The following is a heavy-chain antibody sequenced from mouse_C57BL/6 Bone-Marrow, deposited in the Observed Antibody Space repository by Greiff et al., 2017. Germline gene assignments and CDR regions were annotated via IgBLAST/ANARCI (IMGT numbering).Heavy chain of an antibody. J-gene: IGHJ2*01. CDR2: IYPGDGDT. Sequence: VQLQQSGPELVKPGASVKISCKASGYAFSSSWMNWVKQRPGKGLEWIGRIYPGDGDTNYNGKFKGKATLTADKSSSTAYMQLSSLTSEDSAVYFCAREVRGYWGQGTTRTVSS. CDR1: GYAFSSSW. CDR3: AREVRGY. V-gene: IGHV1-82*01. D-gene: IGHD2-14*01.